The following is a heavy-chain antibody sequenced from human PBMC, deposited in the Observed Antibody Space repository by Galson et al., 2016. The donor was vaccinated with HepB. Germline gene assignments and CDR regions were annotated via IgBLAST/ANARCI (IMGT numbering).Heavy chain of an antibody. D-gene: IGHD3-16*02. V-gene: IGHV1-18*01. Sequence: SVKVSCKASGYTFSNYGITWVRQAPGQGPEWMGWISGYSGNTKYAQKFQARVTMTTDTSTTTAYMELRSLRSDDTVVYYCTRVPNYDYVWVSYRYGYYHGTDVWGQGTTVTVSS. CDR3: TRVPNYDYVWVSYRYGYYHGTDV. J-gene: IGHJ6*02. CDR2: ISGYSGNT. CDR1: GYTFSNYG.